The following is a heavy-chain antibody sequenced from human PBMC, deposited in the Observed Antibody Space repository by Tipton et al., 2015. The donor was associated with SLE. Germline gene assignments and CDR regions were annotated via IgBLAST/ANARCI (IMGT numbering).Heavy chain of an antibody. CDR1: GGSISSDDYY. CDR3: ARGGVGGYDYFDH. CDR2: MSYSGST. J-gene: IGHJ4*02. V-gene: IGHV4-31*03. Sequence: TLSLTCTVSGGSISSDDYYWTWIPQHPGKGLEWIGHMSYSGSTYYNPSLKSRITISVDTSKNHFSLKLSSVTAADTAVYYCARGGVGGYDYFDHWGQGTLVTVSS. D-gene: IGHD5-12*01.